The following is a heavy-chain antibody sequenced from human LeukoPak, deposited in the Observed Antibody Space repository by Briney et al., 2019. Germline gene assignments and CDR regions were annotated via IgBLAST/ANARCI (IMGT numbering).Heavy chain of an antibody. CDR3: ARGHSSGWSRGPYYLDY. Sequence: SETLSLTCAVYGGSFSGYYWSWIRQPPGKGLEWIGEINHSGSTNYNPSLKSRVTISVDTSKNQFSLKLSSVTAADTAVYYCARGHSSGWSRGPYYLDYWGQGTLVTVSS. J-gene: IGHJ4*02. D-gene: IGHD6-19*01. V-gene: IGHV4-34*01. CDR1: GGSFSGYY. CDR2: INHSGST.